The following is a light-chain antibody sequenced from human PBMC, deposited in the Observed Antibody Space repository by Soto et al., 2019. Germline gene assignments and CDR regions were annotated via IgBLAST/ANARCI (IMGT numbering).Light chain of an antibody. V-gene: IGKV1-39*01. Sequence: MEVTHAPSSLSASVGDRGTITCRASQTISRYLNWYQQKPGKAPKLMIFAASSLQSGVTSRFSGSGYGKDFTLTIRSLQPEDLATHYSQQSYSTLRPVGQGTKVDIK. CDR2: AAS. J-gene: IGKJ1*01. CDR1: QTISRY. CDR3: QQSYSTLRP.